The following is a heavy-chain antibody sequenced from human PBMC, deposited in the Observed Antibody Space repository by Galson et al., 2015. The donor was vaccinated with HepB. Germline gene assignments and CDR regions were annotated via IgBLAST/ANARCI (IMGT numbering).Heavy chain of an antibody. D-gene: IGHD3-10*01. V-gene: IGHV3-7*05. CDR2: IKQDGSQK. CDR3: GRDQPFGGY. Sequence: SLRLSCAASGFTFSSYWMSWVRQAPGKGLEWVANIKQDGSQKNYVGSVKGRFTISRDNAKNSLYLQMNSLRAEDTAVYYCGRDQPFGGYWGQGTLVTVSS. CDR1: GFTFSSYW. J-gene: IGHJ4*02.